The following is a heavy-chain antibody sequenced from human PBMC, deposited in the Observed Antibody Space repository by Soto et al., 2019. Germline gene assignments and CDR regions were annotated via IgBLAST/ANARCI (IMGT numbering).Heavy chain of an antibody. CDR1: GGSISSYY. D-gene: IGHD3-22*01. Sequence: SETLSLTCTVSGGSISSYYWSWIRQPPGKGLEWIGYIYYSGSTNYSPSLKSRVTISVDTSKNQFSLKLSSVTAADTAVYYCAREMGYYDSSGFGPWGQGTLVTVSS. CDR3: AREMGYYDSSGFGP. CDR2: IYYSGST. J-gene: IGHJ5*02. V-gene: IGHV4-59*01.